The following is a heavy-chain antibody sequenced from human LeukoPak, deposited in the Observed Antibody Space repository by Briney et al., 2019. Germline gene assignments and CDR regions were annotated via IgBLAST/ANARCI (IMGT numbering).Heavy chain of an antibody. V-gene: IGHV4-59*01. CDR3: AREGDVEDSSSPPFDY. J-gene: IGHJ4*02. D-gene: IGHD6-6*01. Sequence: SETLSLTCTVSGGSISSYYWSWIRQPAGKGLEWIGYIYYSGSTNYNPSLKSRVTISVDTSKNQFSLKLSSVTAADTAVYYCAREGDVEDSSSPPFDYWGQGTLVTVSS. CDR1: GGSISSYY. CDR2: IYYSGST.